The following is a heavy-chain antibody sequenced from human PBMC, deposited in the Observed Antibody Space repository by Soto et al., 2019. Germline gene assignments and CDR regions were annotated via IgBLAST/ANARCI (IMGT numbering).Heavy chain of an antibody. CDR3: AREISALWGFGIDH. D-gene: IGHD3-10*01. J-gene: IGHJ4*02. CDR2: ISGRGDSE. Sequence: EVQLVESGGGLAQPGRSLRLSCAASGFTFSSYEMNWVRQAPGKGLAWVSYISGRGDSEYYADSVKGRFTISRDNAMNSLHLKMNSLSAEDTAVSYCAREISALWGFGIDHWGQGTLVTVSS. CDR1: GFTFSSYE. V-gene: IGHV3-48*03.